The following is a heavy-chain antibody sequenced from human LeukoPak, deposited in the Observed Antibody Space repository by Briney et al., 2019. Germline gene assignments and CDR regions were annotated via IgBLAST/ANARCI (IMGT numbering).Heavy chain of an antibody. V-gene: IGHV3-9*03. CDR1: GFTFDDYA. CDR3: AKGYTPMFIDGVIDY. J-gene: IGHJ4*02. Sequence: PGGSLRLSCAASGFTFDDYAMHWVRQAPGKGLEWVSGISWGSRTIGYADSVRGRFTISRDNAKNSLYLQMNSLRAEDMAFYYCAKGYTPMFIDGVIDYWGQGTLVTVSS. D-gene: IGHD5-18*01. CDR2: ISWGSRTI.